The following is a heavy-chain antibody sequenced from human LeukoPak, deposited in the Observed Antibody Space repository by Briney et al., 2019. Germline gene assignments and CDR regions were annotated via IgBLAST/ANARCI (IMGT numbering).Heavy chain of an antibody. J-gene: IGHJ6*03. CDR2: IYTSGST. CDR1: GGSISSGSYY. D-gene: IGHD5-18*01. CDR3: ARHCRGGYSYGHGYYYYYYMDV. Sequence: SETLSLTCTVSGGSISSGSYYWSWIRQPAGKGLEWIGRIYTSGSTKYNPSLKSRVTISVDTSKNQFSLKLSSVTAADTAVYYCARHCRGGYSYGHGYYYYYYMDVWGKGTTVTISS. V-gene: IGHV4-61*02.